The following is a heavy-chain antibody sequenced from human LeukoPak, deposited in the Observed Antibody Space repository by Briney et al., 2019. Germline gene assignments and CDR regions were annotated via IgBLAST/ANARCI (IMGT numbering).Heavy chain of an antibody. CDR2: IYYSGST. V-gene: IGHV4-39*01. CDR1: GGSISSSSYY. Sequence: SETLSLTCTASGGSISSSSYYWGWIRQPPGKGLEWIGNIYYSGSTYYNPSLKSRVTISVDTSKNQFSLKLSSVTAADTAVYYCARRKTYYYDSSGYLSSVWFDPWGQGTLVTVSS. D-gene: IGHD3-22*01. CDR3: ARRKTYYYDSSGYLSSVWFDP. J-gene: IGHJ5*02.